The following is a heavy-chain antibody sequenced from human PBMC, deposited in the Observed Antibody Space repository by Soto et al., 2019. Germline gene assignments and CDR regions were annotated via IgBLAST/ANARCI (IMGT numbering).Heavy chain of an antibody. CDR3: ARLSGGSSNWFDP. CDR2: IYYSGST. CDR1: GGSISSNY. J-gene: IGHJ5*02. V-gene: IGHV4-59*01. Sequence: SETLSLTCSVSGGSISSNYWSWIRQPPGKGLEWIGYIYYSGSTNYNPSLKSRVTISVDTSKNQFSLKLSSVTAADTAVYYCARLSGGSSNWFDPWGQGTLVTVSS. D-gene: IGHD2-15*01.